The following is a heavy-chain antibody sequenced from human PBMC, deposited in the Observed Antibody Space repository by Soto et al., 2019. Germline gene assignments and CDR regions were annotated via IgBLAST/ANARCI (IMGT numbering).Heavy chain of an antibody. J-gene: IGHJ6*02. D-gene: IGHD2-15*01. CDR1: GFTFSSYA. CDR3: AKDASYIVGYAMEV. Sequence: EVQLLESGGHLRQPGGSLRLSCAASGFTFSSYAMSWVRQAPGKGLEWVSGISGSGGSTYYADSVKGRFTISRDNSKNTLYLEMKSLRAEDTAEYYCAKDASYIVGYAMEVWGQGTTVTVSS. CDR2: ISGSGGST. V-gene: IGHV3-23*01.